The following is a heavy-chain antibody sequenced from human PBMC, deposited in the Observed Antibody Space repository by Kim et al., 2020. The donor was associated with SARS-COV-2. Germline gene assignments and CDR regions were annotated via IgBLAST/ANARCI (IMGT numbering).Heavy chain of an antibody. D-gene: IGHD2-21*01. CDR1: GFTFSSYS. CDR3: ARGVGAYCGCECYPDY. J-gene: IGHJ4*01. Sequence: GGSLRLSCAASGFTFSSYSMNWVRQAPGKGLEWVSSITTSSSYIYYADSVKGRFTISRDNAKNSLYLQMHSLRAEDTAVYYCARGVGAYCGCECYPDYWG. V-gene: IGHV3-21*01. CDR2: ITTSSSYI.